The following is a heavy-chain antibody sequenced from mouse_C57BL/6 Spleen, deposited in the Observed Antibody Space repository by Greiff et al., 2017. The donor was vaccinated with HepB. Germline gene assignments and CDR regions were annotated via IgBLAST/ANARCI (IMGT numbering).Heavy chain of an antibody. V-gene: IGHV1-80*01. CDR1: GYAFSSYW. J-gene: IGHJ3*01. CDR2: IYPGDGYT. CDR3: ASRYYQGFAY. D-gene: IGHD1-1*01. Sequence: QVQLQQSGAELVKPGASVKISCKASGYAFSSYWMNWVKQRPGKGLEWIGQIYPGDGYTNYNGKFKGKATLTADKSSSTAYMWLSSLTSEDSAVYFCASRYYQGFAYWGQGTLVTVSA.